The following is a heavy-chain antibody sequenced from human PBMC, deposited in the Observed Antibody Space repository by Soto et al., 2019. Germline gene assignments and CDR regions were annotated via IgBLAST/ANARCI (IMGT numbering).Heavy chain of an antibody. CDR1: GGSISSYY. D-gene: IGHD2-2*01. J-gene: IGHJ6*02. CDR3: AKDNPLLPAYYYYYGMDV. Sequence: SETLSLTCTVSGGSISSYYWGWIRQPPGKGLEWIGYIYYSGSTNYNPSLKSRVTISVDTSKNQFSLKLSSVTAADTAVYYCAKDNPLLPAYYYYYGMDVWGQGTTVTVSS. V-gene: IGHV4-59*12. CDR2: IYYSGST.